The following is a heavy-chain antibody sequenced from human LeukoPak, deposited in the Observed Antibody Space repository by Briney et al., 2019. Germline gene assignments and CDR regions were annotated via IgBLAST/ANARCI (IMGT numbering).Heavy chain of an antibody. CDR1: GGSISSSSYY. V-gene: IGHV4-39*01. J-gene: IGHJ4*02. CDR3: ARREVAHNPFDY. Sequence: SETLSLTCTVSGGSISSSSYYWGWIRQPPGKGLEWIGSIYYSGSTYYNPSLKSRVTISVDTSKNQFSLKLSSVIAADTAVYYCARREVAHNPFDYWGQGTLVTVSS. D-gene: IGHD2-15*01. CDR2: IYYSGST.